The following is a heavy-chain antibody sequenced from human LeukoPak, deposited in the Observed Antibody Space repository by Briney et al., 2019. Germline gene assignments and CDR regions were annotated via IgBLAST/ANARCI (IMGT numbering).Heavy chain of an antibody. CDR1: GGSISSYY. Sequence: KPSETLSLTCTVSGGSISSYYWSWIRQPPGKGLGWIGYIYYSGGTNYNPSLKSRVTISVDTSKNQFSLKLSSVTAADTAVYYCARGNTAMVPGYYYYGMDVWGQGTTVTVSS. CDR2: IYYSGGT. CDR3: ARGNTAMVPGYYYYGMDV. J-gene: IGHJ6*02. D-gene: IGHD5-18*01. V-gene: IGHV4-59*01.